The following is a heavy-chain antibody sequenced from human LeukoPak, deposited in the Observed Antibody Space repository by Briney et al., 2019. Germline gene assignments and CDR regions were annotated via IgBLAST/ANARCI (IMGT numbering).Heavy chain of an antibody. J-gene: IGHJ4*02. CDR3: ARDSYDFWSGYYNY. D-gene: IGHD3-3*01. CDR2: INAGNGNT. V-gene: IGHV1-3*01. CDR1: GYTFINYA. Sequence: GASVKLSCKASGYTFINYAINWGRQAPGQRLEWMGWINAGNGNTKYSQKFQGRVTITRDTSASTAYMELSRLRSDDTAVYYCARDSYDFWSGYYNYWGQGTLVTVSS.